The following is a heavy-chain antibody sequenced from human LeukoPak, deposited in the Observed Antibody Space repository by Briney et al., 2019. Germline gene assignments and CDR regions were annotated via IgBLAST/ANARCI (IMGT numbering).Heavy chain of an antibody. CDR2: IIPIFGTA. D-gene: IGHD6-6*01. J-gene: IGHJ4*02. CDR1: GGTFSSYA. V-gene: IGHV1-69*13. Sequence: RASVKVSCKASGGTFSSYAISWVRQAPGQGLEWMGGIIPIFGTANYAQKFQGRVTITADESTSTAYMELSSLRSEDTAVYYCARGAPSVAAPGSFDFWGQGTLVTVSS. CDR3: ARGAPSVAAPGSFDF.